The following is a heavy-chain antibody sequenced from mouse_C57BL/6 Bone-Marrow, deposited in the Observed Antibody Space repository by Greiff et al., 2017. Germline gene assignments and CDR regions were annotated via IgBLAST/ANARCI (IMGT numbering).Heavy chain of an antibody. Sequence: EVQLQASGAELVRPGASVKLSCTASGFNIKDDYMHWVKQRPEQGLEWIGWIDPENGDTEYASKFQGKATITAYTSSNTAYLQLSSLTSEDTAVYYCTTCGYWYFDVWGTGTTVTVSS. CDR3: TTCGYWYFDV. J-gene: IGHJ1*03. CDR2: IDPENGDT. CDR1: GFNIKDDY. V-gene: IGHV14-4*01. D-gene: IGHD1-1*02.